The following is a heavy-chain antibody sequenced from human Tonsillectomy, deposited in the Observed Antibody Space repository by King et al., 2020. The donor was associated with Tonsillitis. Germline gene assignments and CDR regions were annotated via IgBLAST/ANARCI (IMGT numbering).Heavy chain of an antibody. CDR1: GGSISSYY. CDR3: ARDKVCSGYYCAYGMDV. D-gene: IGHD3-22*01. V-gene: IGHV4-59*01. CDR2: IYYSGST. Sequence: QLQESGPGLVKPSETLSLTCTVSGGSISSYYWSWIRQPPGKGLEWSGFIYYSGSTNYNPSLKSRVTISVDTSKNQFSLKLSSVTAADTAVYYCARDKVCSGYYCAYGMDVWGQGTTVTVSS. J-gene: IGHJ6*02.